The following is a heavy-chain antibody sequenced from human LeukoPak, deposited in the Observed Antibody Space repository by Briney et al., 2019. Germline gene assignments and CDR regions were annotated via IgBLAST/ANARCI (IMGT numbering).Heavy chain of an antibody. V-gene: IGHV4-39*07. CDR2: IYYSGST. CDR3: ARVWVGRWLLNGDDAFDI. CDR1: GGSISSSSYY. Sequence: SETLYLTCTVSGGSISSSSYYWGWIRQPPGKGLEWIGSIYYSGSTYYNPSLKSRVTISVDTSKNQFSLKLSSVTAADTAVYYCARVWVGRWLLNGDDAFDIWGQGTMVTVSS. D-gene: IGHD5-24*01. J-gene: IGHJ3*02.